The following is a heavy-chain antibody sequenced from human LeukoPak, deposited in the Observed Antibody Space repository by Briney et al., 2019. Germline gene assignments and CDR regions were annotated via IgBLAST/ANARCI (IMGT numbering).Heavy chain of an antibody. J-gene: IGHJ4*02. CDR2: FDPEGGKT. D-gene: IGHD5-24*01. Sequence: ASVKVSCKVSGYTLTELSMHWVRQAPGKGLEWMGGFDPEGGKTIFTEEFQGRVTMTKDTSTDTAYMELSSLRPEDTAIYYCATCRDGYNCDLVYWGQGTLVTVSS. CDR1: GYTLTELS. CDR3: ATCRDGYNCDLVY. V-gene: IGHV1-24*01.